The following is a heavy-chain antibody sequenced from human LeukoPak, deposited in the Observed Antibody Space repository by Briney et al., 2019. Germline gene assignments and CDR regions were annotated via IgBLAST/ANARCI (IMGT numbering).Heavy chain of an antibody. Sequence: SETLSLTCTVSGGSINTSSYYWGWIRQPPGKGLEWIASIYYDGTTYYNPSLKSRVTMSEDMSKNQFSLKLSSVTAPDTAVYYCATVIASDIWGQGTMVTVSS. D-gene: IGHD2-21*01. CDR2: IYYDGTT. V-gene: IGHV4-39*01. J-gene: IGHJ3*02. CDR3: ATVIASDI. CDR1: GGSINTSSYY.